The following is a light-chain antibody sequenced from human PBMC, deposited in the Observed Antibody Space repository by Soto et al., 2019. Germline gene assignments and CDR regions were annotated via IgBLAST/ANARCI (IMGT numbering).Light chain of an antibody. Sequence: QSVLPQPPSAYGTPGQMVTISCGGSSSNVGTNSVHWYKQLPGTAPKLLIYLNDQRPSGFSDRFSGSKSGTSASLAISGLRSEDEADYFCAAWDGRLDGRFVFGDGTRLTFL. V-gene: IGLV1-47*02. CDR2: LND. J-gene: IGLJ1*01. CDR3: AAWDGRLDGRFV. CDR1: SSNVGTNS.